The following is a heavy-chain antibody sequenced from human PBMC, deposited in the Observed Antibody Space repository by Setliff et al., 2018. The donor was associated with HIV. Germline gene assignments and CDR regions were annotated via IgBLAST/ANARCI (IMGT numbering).Heavy chain of an antibody. J-gene: IGHJ4*02. D-gene: IGHD2-21*02. V-gene: IGHV4-31*03. Sequence: SETLSLTCTVSGGTIASGGHYWSWIRQHPGKGLEWIGYIQSSGITYYNPSLQGRVTMSVDTSKNEFSLKLSSVTAADTAVFYCARGVYCGGDCYRGADFWGQGTLVTVTS. CDR3: ARGVYCGGDCYRGADF. CDR1: GGTIASGGHY. CDR2: IQSSGIT.